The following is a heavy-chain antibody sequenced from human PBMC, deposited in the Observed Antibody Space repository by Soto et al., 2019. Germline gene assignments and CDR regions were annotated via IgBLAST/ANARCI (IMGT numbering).Heavy chain of an antibody. J-gene: IGHJ4*02. D-gene: IGHD3-10*01. V-gene: IGHV3-23*01. Sequence: GGSLRLSCAASGFTFSSYAMSWVRQAPGKGLEWVSAISGSGGSAYYADSVKGRFTISRDNSKNTLYLQMNSLRAEDTAVYYCAKAPPPLYGSGSYYPPLTNFDYWGRGTLVTVSS. CDR3: AKAPPPLYGSGSYYPPLTNFDY. CDR2: ISGSGGSA. CDR1: GFTFSSYA.